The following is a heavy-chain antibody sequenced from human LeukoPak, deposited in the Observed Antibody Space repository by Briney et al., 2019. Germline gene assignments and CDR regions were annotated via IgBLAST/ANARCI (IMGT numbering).Heavy chain of an antibody. V-gene: IGHV4-61*02. CDR3: ARGHPLYDFWSGYYYFDY. CDR1: GGSISSGSYY. D-gene: IGHD3-3*01. J-gene: IGHJ4*02. CDR2: IYTSGST. Sequence: TLSLTCTVSGGSISSGSYYWSWIRQPAGKGLEWIGRIYTSGSTNYNPSLKSRVTISVDTSKNQFSLKLSSVTAADTAVYYCARGHPLYDFWSGYYYFDYWGQGTLVTVSS.